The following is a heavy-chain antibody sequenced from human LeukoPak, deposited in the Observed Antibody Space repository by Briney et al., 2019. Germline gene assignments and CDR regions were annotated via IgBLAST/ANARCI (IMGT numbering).Heavy chain of an antibody. CDR3: ARASREGRGFYQFYYMDV. CDR2: INQDGSEM. CDR1: GFTFSNYW. J-gene: IGHJ6*03. Sequence: PGGSLRLSCAASGFTFSNYWMSWVRQAPGKGLEWLANINQDGSEMYYVDSVKGRFTISRDNGKNSLYLQINSLRADDTAVYYCARASREGRGFYQFYYMDVWGKGTTVTVSS. V-gene: IGHV3-7*01. D-gene: IGHD2-2*01.